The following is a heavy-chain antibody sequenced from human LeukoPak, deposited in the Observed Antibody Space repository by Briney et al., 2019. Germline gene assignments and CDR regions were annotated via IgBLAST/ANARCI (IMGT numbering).Heavy chain of an antibody. Sequence: GGSLRLSCAASGFTFSNAWMSWVRQAPGKGLEWVSYISSSSSTIYYADSVKGRFTISRDNAKNSLYLQMNSLRDEDTAVYYCARDRVDTAMAVSPYYYYYYGMDVWGQGTTVTVSS. CDR1: GFTFSNAW. CDR3: ARDRVDTAMAVSPYYYYYYGMDV. J-gene: IGHJ6*02. D-gene: IGHD5-18*01. V-gene: IGHV3-48*02. CDR2: ISSSSSTI.